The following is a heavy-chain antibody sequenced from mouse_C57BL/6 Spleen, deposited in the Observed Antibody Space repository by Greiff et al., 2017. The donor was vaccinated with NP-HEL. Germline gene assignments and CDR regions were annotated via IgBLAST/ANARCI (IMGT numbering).Heavy chain of an antibody. CDR2: ISSGSSTI. V-gene: IGHV5-17*01. CDR3: ARSGNTRYFDV. Sequence: EVQLVESGGGLVKPGGSLKLSCAASGFTFSDYGMHWVRQAPEKGLEWVAYISSGSSTIYYADTVKGRFTISRDNAKNTLFLQMTSLRSEDTAMYYCARSGNTRYFDVWGTGTTVTVSS. J-gene: IGHJ1*03. CDR1: GFTFSDYG. D-gene: IGHD1-3*01.